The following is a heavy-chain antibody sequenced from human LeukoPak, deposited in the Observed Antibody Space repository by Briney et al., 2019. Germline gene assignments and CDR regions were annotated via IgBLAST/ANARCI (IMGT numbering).Heavy chain of an antibody. CDR3: ARKVVASAGSWFDH. J-gene: IGHJ5*02. D-gene: IGHD2-15*01. CDR2: IYYSGST. V-gene: IGHV4-59*11. Sequence: SETLSLTCTVSGGSISSHYWSWIRQPPGKGLEWIGYIYYSGSTNYNPSLKSRVTISVDTSKNQFSLKLSSVTAADTAVYYCARKVVASAGSWFDHWGQGTLVTVSS. CDR1: GGSISSHY.